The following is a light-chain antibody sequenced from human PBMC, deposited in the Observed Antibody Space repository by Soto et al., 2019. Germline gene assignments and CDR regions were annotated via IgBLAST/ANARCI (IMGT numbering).Light chain of an antibody. Sequence: DIVLTQSPDSLAVSLGERATINCKSSQSVLYSSNNKNYLAWYQQKPGQPPKLLIYWASTRESGVPDRFSGSGSGKDFTLTISSLQGEDVAVYYCQQYYTNALTFGGGTKVGVK. V-gene: IGKV4-1*01. CDR2: WAS. CDR3: QQYYTNALT. J-gene: IGKJ4*01. CDR1: QSVLYSSNNKNY.